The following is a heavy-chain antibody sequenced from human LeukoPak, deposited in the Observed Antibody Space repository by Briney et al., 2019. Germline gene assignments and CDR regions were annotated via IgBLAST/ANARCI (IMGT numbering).Heavy chain of an antibody. CDR1: GGSISSYY. CDR2: IYYSGST. V-gene: IGHV4-59*01. J-gene: IGHJ5*02. CDR3: ARVLRYFDWLSTFDP. Sequence: SETLSLTCTVSGGSISSYYWSWLRQPPGKGLEWIGYIYYSGSTNYNPSLKSRVTISVDTSKNQFSLKLSSVTAADTAVYYCARVLRYFDWLSTFDPWGQGTLVTVSS. D-gene: IGHD3-9*01.